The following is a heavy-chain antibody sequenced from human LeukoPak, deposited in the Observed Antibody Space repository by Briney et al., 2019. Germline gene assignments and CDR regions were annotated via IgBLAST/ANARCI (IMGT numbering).Heavy chain of an antibody. J-gene: IGHJ4*02. V-gene: IGHV3-9*01. CDR1: GFTFDDYA. CDR3: AKDIGSGSSSFFDY. CDR2: ISWNSGSI. D-gene: IGHD6-6*01. Sequence: PGGSLRLSCAASGFTFDDYAMHWVRQAPGKGLEWVSGISWNSGSIGYADSVKGRFTISRDNAKNSLYLQMNSLRAEDTALYYCAKDIGSGSSSFFDYWGQGTLVTVSS.